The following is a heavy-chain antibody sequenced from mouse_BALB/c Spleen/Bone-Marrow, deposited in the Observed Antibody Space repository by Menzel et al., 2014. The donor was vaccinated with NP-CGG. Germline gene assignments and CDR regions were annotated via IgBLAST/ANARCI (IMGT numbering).Heavy chain of an antibody. V-gene: IGHV5-6-5*01. CDR1: GFTFSSYA. CDR2: ISSGGNT. D-gene: IGHD1-1*01. CDR3: ARGRDYGSSYDAMDY. Sequence: EVQGVESGGGLVKPGGSLKLSCAASGFTFSSYAMSWVRQTPEKRPEWVASISSGGNTYYPDSVKGRFTISRDNARNILYLQMSSLRSEDTAMYYCARGRDYGSSYDAMDYWGQGTSVTVSS. J-gene: IGHJ4*01.